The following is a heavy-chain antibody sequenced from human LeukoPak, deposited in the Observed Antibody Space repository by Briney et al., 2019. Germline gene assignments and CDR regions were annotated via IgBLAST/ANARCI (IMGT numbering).Heavy chain of an antibody. D-gene: IGHD5-18*01. V-gene: IGHV4-30-4*01. Sequence: SQTLSLTCTVSGGSISSGDYYWSWIRQPPGKGLEWIGYIYYSGSTNYNPSLKSRVTISVDTSKNQFSLKLSSVTAADTAVYYCARGYSYGPYYFDYWGQGTLVTVSS. CDR3: ARGYSYGPYYFDY. CDR2: IYYSGST. J-gene: IGHJ4*02. CDR1: GGSISSGDYY.